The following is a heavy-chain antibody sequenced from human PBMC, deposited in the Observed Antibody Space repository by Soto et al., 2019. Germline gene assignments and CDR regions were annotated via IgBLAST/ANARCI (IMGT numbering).Heavy chain of an antibody. J-gene: IGHJ4*02. CDR2: ISPYNGNT. D-gene: IGHD3-10*01. CDR3: ARASHGSGNYYPDH. V-gene: IGHV1-18*01. Sequence: ASVKVSCKASGYIFITYGISWVRQAPGQGLEWMGRISPYNGNTNYAQNVQGRVTMTTDTSTSTAYMELRSLRSDDTAVYYCARASHGSGNYYPDHWGPGTQVNV. CDR1: GYIFITYG.